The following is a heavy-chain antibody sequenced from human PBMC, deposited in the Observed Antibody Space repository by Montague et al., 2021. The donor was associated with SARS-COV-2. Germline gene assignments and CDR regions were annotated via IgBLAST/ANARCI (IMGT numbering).Heavy chain of an antibody. CDR3: ARDGYSSGWNGLHWFDP. J-gene: IGHJ5*02. CDR1: IGSISSGSYY. V-gene: IGHV4-61*02. Sequence: TLSLTCTVSIGSISSGSYYWSWIRQPAGKGLEWIGRIYTSGSTNYNPSLKSRATISVDTSKNQFSLKPSSVTAADTAVYYCARDGYSSGWNGLHWFDPWGQGTLVTVSS. D-gene: IGHD6-25*01. CDR2: IYTSGST.